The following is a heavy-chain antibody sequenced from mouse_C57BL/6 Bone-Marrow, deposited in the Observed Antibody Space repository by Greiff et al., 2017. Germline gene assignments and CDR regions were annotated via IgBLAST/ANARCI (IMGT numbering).Heavy chain of an antibody. J-gene: IGHJ2*01. V-gene: IGHV14-4*01. CDR3: TTPPYRGFDY. Sequence: LVESGAELVRPGASVKLSCTASGFNIKDNYMHWVKQRPEQGLEWIGWIDPENGDTEYASKFQGKATITADTSSNTAYLQLSSLTSEDTAVFYCTTPPYRGFDYWGQGTTLTVSS. CDR1: GFNIKDNY. CDR2: IDPENGDT.